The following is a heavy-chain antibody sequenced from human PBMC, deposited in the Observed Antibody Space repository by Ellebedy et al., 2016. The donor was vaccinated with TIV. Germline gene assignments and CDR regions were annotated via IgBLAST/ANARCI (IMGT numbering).Heavy chain of an antibody. CDR3: AREDRYCSGGSCYPDY. CDR1: GYTFTSYG. CDR2: ISAYNGNT. Sequence: AASVKVSCKASGYTFTSYGISWVRQAPGQGLEWMGWISAYNGNTNYAQKLQGRVTMTTDTSTSTAYMELRSLRSDDTAVYYCAREDRYCSGGSCYPDYWGQGTLVTVSS. D-gene: IGHD2-15*01. V-gene: IGHV1-18*01. J-gene: IGHJ4*02.